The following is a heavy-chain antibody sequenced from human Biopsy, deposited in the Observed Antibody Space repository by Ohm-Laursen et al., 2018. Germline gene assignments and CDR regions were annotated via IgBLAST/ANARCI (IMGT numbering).Heavy chain of an antibody. Sequence: SETLSLTCIVSGGSIGGSSWSWIRQAPGKGLEWIGYISYSRDTNYNPSLKSRIPLSVDTSKNQFSLKLTSVTAADTAVYYCAKHGSGWTGDDAFHIWGQGTMVTVSS. CDR3: AKHGSGWTGDDAFHI. CDR1: GGSIGGSS. CDR2: ISYSRDT. J-gene: IGHJ3*02. D-gene: IGHD6-19*01. V-gene: IGHV4-59*08.